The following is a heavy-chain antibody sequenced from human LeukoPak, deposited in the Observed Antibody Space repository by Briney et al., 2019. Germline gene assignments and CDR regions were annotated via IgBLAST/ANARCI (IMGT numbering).Heavy chain of an antibody. Sequence: GGSLRLSCAASGFTFSSYWMSWVRQAPGKGLEWVANIKQDGSEKYYVDSVKGRFTISRDNAKNSLYLQMNSLRAEDTAVYFCAKGSKAVLFTRDHYMDVWGKGTTVTISS. CDR2: IKQDGSEK. V-gene: IGHV3-7*01. CDR1: GFTFSSYW. D-gene: IGHD6-19*01. J-gene: IGHJ6*03. CDR3: AKGSKAVLFTRDHYMDV.